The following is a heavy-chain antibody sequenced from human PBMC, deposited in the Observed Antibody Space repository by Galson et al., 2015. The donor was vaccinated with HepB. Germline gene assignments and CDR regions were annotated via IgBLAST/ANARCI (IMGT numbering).Heavy chain of an antibody. Sequence: PALVKPTQTLTLTCTVSGFSLSNARMGVSWIRQPPGKALEWLAHIFSNDEKSYSTSLKSRLTISKDTSKSQVVLTMTNMDPVDTATYYCARIGYDFWSGYYSYFDYWGQGTLVTVSS. V-gene: IGHV2-26*01. CDR2: IFSNDEK. D-gene: IGHD3-3*01. CDR1: GFSLSNARMG. J-gene: IGHJ4*02. CDR3: ARIGYDFWSGYYSYFDY.